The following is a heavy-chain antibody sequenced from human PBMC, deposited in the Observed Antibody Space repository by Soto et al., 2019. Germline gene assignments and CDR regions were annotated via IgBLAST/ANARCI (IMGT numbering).Heavy chain of an antibody. J-gene: IGHJ5*02. V-gene: IGHV3-11*06. Sequence: GESLKISCAASGFTFSDYYMSWIRQAPGKGLEWVSYISSSSSYTNYADSVKGRFTISRDNAKNSLYLQMNSLRAEDTAVYYCARVGNSISTGPLEWLLKNNWFDPWGQGTLVTVSS. CDR3: ARVGNSISTGPLEWLLKNNWFDP. CDR2: ISSSSSYT. CDR1: GFTFSDYY. D-gene: IGHD3-3*01.